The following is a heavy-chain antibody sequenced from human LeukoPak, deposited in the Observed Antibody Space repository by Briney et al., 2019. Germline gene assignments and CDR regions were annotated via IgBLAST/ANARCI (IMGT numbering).Heavy chain of an antibody. CDR3: TSLTADYDFWSGYNTPFDP. CDR1: GFTFGGSA. J-gene: IGHJ5*02. CDR2: IRSKANSYAT. D-gene: IGHD3-3*01. Sequence: GGSLRLSCSASGFTFGGSAMHWVRQASGKGLEWVGRIRSKANSYATAYAASVKGRFTISRDDSKNTAYLQMNSLKTEDTAVYYCTSLTADYDFWSGYNTPFDPWGQGTLVTVSS. V-gene: IGHV3-73*01.